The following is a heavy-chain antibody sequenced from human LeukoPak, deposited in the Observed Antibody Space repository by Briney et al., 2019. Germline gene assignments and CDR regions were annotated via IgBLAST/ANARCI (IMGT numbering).Heavy chain of an antibody. D-gene: IGHD6-13*01. V-gene: IGHV1-8*03. CDR3: ATSSLAAASLDY. Sequence: ASVKVSCKASGYTFTSYDINWVRQATGQGLEWMGWMNPNSGNTGYAQKFQGRVTITRNTSISTAYMELSSLRSEDTAVYYCATSSLAAASLDYWGQGTLVTVSS. CDR1: GYTFTSYD. J-gene: IGHJ4*02. CDR2: MNPNSGNT.